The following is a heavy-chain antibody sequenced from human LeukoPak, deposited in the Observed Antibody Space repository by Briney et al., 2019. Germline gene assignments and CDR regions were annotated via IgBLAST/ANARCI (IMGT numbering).Heavy chain of an antibody. Sequence: SVKVSCKASGGTFSRHTISWVRQCLGQGLEWMGGITPMFGTSNYAQKFRGRVTITADESTSTAYVELSSLRSEDTAVYYCAKDSSEFRSLLFHWGQGTLVTVSS. CDR2: ITPMFGTS. J-gene: IGHJ1*01. CDR1: GGTFSRHT. D-gene: IGHD1-14*01. V-gene: IGHV1-69*01. CDR3: AKDSSEFRSLLFH.